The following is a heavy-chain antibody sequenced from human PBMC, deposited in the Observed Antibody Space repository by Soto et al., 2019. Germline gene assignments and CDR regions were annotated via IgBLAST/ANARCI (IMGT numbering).Heavy chain of an antibody. CDR3: ARDRDFYGDYGYFDY. V-gene: IGHV3-7*05. Sequence: GGSLRLSCAASGFTFSSYWMSWVRQAPGKGLEWVANIKQDGSEKYYVDSVKGRFTISRDNAKNSLYLQMNSLRAEDTAVYYCARDRDFYGDYGYFDYWGQGTLVTVSS. CDR1: GFTFSSYW. D-gene: IGHD4-17*01. CDR2: IKQDGSEK. J-gene: IGHJ4*02.